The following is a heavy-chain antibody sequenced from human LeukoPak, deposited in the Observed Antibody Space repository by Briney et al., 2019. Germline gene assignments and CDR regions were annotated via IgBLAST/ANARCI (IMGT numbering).Heavy chain of an antibody. CDR3: ARHEYSGSYYGLSWFDP. D-gene: IGHD1-26*01. J-gene: IGHJ5*02. CDR2: IHYSGST. CDR1: GGSISSSGYY. V-gene: IGHV4-39*01. Sequence: KPSETLSLTCTVSGGSISSSGYYWGWIRQPPGKGLAWIASIHYSGSTYYNPSLKSRVTISVDTSKNQLSLKLSSLTAADTAVYYCARHEYSGSYYGLSWFDPWGQGTLVTVSS.